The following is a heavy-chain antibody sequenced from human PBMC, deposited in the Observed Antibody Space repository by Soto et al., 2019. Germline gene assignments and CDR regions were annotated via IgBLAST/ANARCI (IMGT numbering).Heavy chain of an antibody. D-gene: IGHD4-17*01. Sequence: GGSLRLSCSASGFTFSMFSMHWVRQAPGKGLEYVSGISSNGASTYYADSVKGRFTISRDNSKNTLYLQMTSLRAVDTAVYYCVHPRSTVQIPPTWGQGALVTVSS. J-gene: IGHJ5*02. CDR2: ISSNGAST. V-gene: IGHV3-64D*06. CDR3: VHPRSTVQIPPT. CDR1: GFTFSMFS.